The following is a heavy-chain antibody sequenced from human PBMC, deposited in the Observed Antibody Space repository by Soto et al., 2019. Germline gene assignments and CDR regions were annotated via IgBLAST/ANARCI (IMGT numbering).Heavy chain of an antibody. Sequence: QVQLVESGGGVVQPGRSLRLSCAASGFTFSSYAMHWVRQAPGKGLEWVAVISYDGSNKYYADSVKGRFTISRDNSKNTLYLQMNSLRAEDTAVYHSARDFQVHGYDPLDYYYYGMDVWGLGNTVTVSS. J-gene: IGHJ6*02. V-gene: IGHV3-30-3*01. CDR3: ARDFQVHGYDPLDYYYYGMDV. CDR2: ISYDGSNK. CDR1: GFTFSSYA. D-gene: IGHD5-12*01.